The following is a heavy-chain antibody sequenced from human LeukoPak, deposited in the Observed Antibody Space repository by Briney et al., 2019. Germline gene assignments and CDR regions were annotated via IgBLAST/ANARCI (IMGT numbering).Heavy chain of an antibody. D-gene: IGHD3-3*01. Sequence: GGSLRLSCAASGFTFSSYSMNWVRQAPGKGLEWVSSISSSRSYIYYADSVKGRFTISRDNAKNSLYLQMNSLRAEDTAVYYCASGIFGVAYPFWFDPWGQGTLVTVSS. CDR1: GFTFSSYS. CDR3: ASGIFGVAYPFWFDP. J-gene: IGHJ5*02. CDR2: ISSSRSYI. V-gene: IGHV3-21*01.